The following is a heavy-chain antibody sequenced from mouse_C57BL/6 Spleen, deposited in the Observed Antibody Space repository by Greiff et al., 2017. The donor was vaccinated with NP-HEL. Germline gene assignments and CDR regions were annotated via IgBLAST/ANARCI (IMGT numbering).Heavy chain of an antibody. CDR1: GFNIKDYY. CDR3: ARTLGDYFDY. Sequence: EVQLQQSGAELVKPGASVKLSCTASGFNIKDYYMHWVKQRTEQGLEWIGRIDPEDGETKYATKFQGKATITADTSSNTAYLQLSSLTSEDTSVYYCARTLGDYFDYWGQGTTLTVSS. V-gene: IGHV14-2*01. D-gene: IGHD3-3*01. CDR2: IDPEDGET. J-gene: IGHJ2*01.